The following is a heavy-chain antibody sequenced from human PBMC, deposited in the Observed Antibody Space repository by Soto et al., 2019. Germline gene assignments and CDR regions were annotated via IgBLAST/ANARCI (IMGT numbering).Heavy chain of an antibody. Sequence: GGSLRLSCAASGFTFSSYAMHWVRQAPGKGLKYVSAISSDGGSTYYANSVKGRFTISRDNSKNTLYLQMGSLRAEDMAVYYFAIGPVSVYDFWSGYLDYWGQGTLVTVSS. CDR1: GFTFSSYA. CDR3: AIGPVSVYDFWSGYLDY. V-gene: IGHV3-64*01. CDR2: ISSDGGST. J-gene: IGHJ4*02. D-gene: IGHD3-3*01.